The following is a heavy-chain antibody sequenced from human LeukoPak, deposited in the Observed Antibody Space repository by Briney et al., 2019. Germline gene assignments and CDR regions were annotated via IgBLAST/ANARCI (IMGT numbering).Heavy chain of an antibody. CDR2: TYYRSKWYN. J-gene: IGHJ4*02. D-gene: IGHD6-13*01. CDR1: GDSVSRSSAT. Sequence: SQTLSLTCVIPGDSVSRSSATSNSIRQSPSRGLEWLGRTYYRSKWYNNYAVSVESRITINPDTSKNQFSLQLTFVTPEDTAMYYCSREKPSGYSNVWGQGTLVTVSS. V-gene: IGHV6-1*01. CDR3: SREKPSGYSNV.